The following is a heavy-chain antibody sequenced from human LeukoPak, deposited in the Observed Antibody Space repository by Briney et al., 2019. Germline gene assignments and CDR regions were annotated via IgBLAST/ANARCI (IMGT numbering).Heavy chain of an antibody. CDR3: ARHRGTVTTPHHLYYYYYYMDV. CDR1: GYSFTSYW. V-gene: IGHV5-51*01. Sequence: GESLQISCKGSGYSFTSYWIGWVRQMPGKGLEWMGIIYPGDSDTRYSPSFQGQVTISADKSISTAYLQWSSLKASDTAMYYCARHRGTVTTPHHLYYYYYYMDVWGKGTTVTVSS. J-gene: IGHJ6*03. CDR2: IYPGDSDT. D-gene: IGHD4-11*01.